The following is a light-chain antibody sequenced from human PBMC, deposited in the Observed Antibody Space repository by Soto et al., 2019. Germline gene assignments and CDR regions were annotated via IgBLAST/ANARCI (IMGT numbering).Light chain of an antibody. CDR2: EVS. J-gene: IGLJ1*01. CDR3: SSYTSSSTPYV. V-gene: IGLV2-14*01. Sequence: QSLLTKPACVSWSTEQSITISCTGTNSDVGGYNYVSWYQQHPGKAPKLMIYEVSNRPSGVSNRFSGSKSGNTASLTISGLQAEDEADYYCSSYTSSSTPYVFGTGTKVTVL. CDR1: NSDVGGYNY.